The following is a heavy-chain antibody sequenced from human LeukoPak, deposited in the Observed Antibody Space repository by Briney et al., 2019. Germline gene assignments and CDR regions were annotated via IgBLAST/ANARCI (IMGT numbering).Heavy chain of an antibody. V-gene: IGHV3-9*01. CDR2: ISWSSGSI. D-gene: IGHD2-15*01. Sequence: GGSLRLSCVASGFTFEDYAMHWVRQAPGKGLEWVSGISWSSGSIDYVDSVKGRFTISRDNTRKSLYLQMNSLKPEDTALYYCAKDLYCSPLNCYRGFDPWGQGTLVTVSS. J-gene: IGHJ5*02. CDR3: AKDLYCSPLNCYRGFDP. CDR1: GFTFEDYA.